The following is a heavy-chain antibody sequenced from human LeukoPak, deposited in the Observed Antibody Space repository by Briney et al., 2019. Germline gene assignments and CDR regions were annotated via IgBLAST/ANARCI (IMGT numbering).Heavy chain of an antibody. J-gene: IGHJ4*02. CDR1: GGSISSGSYY. CDR2: IYTSGST. CDR3: ARVPLREYSSSTRGGFQGIVWYYFDY. V-gene: IGHV4-61*02. Sequence: SETLSLTCTVSGGSISSGSYYWSWIRQPAGKGLEWIGRIYTSGSTNYNPSLKSRVTISVDTSKNQFSLKLSSVTAADTAVYYCARVPLREYSSSTRGGFQGIVWYYFDYWGQGTLVTVSS. D-gene: IGHD6-6*01.